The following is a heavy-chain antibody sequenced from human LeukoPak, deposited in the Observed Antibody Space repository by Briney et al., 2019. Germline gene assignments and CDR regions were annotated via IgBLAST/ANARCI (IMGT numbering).Heavy chain of an antibody. CDR2: ISGSGGST. V-gene: IGHV3-23*01. CDR1: GFTFSSYA. Sequence: GGSLRLSCAASGFTFSSYAMSWVRQAPGKGLEWVSAISGSGGSTYYADSVKGRFTISRDNSKNTLYLQMNSLRAEDTAVYYCAYVQLWLNYFDYWGQGTLVTVSS. CDR3: AYVQLWLNYFDY. D-gene: IGHD5-18*01. J-gene: IGHJ4*02.